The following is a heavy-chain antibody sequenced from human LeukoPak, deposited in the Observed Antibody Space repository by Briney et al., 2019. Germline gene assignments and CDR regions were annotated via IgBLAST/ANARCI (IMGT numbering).Heavy chain of an antibody. J-gene: IGHJ4*02. CDR2: ISSSSGTII. D-gene: IGHD4-17*01. CDR3: ARVSPNTVTTLQYFDY. V-gene: IGHV3-11*04. Sequence: GGSLRLSCAASGFTFSNSYMSWIRQAPGKGLEWISYISSSSGTIIHYADSVKGRFTISRDNARNSLFLQTTGLRAEDTAVYYCARVSPNTVTTLQYFDYWGQGTLVTVSS. CDR1: GFTFSNSY.